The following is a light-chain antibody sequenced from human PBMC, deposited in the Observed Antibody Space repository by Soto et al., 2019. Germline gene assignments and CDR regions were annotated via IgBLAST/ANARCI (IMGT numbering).Light chain of an antibody. Sequence: EIVMTQSPATLSVSPGERATLFCRASQSVRSNFLAWCQQKPGQAPRLLIYGASTRATGIPARFSGSGSGTEVVLTIDSLQSEDFALYYCQQHSARPLPFGGGTKVEIK. CDR3: QQHSARPLP. CDR2: GAS. V-gene: IGKV3-15*01. J-gene: IGKJ4*01. CDR1: QSVRSN.